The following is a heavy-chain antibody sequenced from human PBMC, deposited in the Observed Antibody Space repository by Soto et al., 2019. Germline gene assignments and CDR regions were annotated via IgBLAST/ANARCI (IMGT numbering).Heavy chain of an antibody. CDR1: VGSISGYY. CDR2: IYYSGST. D-gene: IGHD5-12*01. Sequence: SETLSLTCTVSVGSISGYYWSWIRQPPGKGLEWIGYIYYSGSTSYNPSLKSRLTISVDTSKNQFSLRLTSVTAADTAVYYCVRMGFSGGGYLSYYYYGMGIWGQGTTVT. V-gene: IGHV4-59*01. J-gene: IGHJ6*02. CDR3: VRMGFSGGGYLSYYYYGMGI.